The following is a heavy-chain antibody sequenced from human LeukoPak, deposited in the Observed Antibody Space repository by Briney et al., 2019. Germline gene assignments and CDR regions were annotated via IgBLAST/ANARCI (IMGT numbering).Heavy chain of an antibody. CDR2: IIPILGIA. CDR1: GGTFSSYA. CDR3: ARDISPYYGTVVHAFDY. Sequence: SVKVSCKASGGTFSSYAISWVRQAPGQGLEWMGRIIPILGIANYAQKFQGRVTITADKSTSTAYMELSSLRSEDTAVYYCARDISPYYGTVVHAFDYWGQGTLVTVSS. D-gene: IGHD3-10*01. V-gene: IGHV1-69*04. J-gene: IGHJ4*02.